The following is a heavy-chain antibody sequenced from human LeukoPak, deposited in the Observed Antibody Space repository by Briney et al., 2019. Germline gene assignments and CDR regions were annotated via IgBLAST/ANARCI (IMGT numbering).Heavy chain of an antibody. D-gene: IGHD4-11*01. CDR2: IWNDGSNK. J-gene: IGHJ4*02. CDR3: AKDAQRGFDYSNSLEK. V-gene: IGHV3-33*06. Sequence: PGRSLRLSCVASGFTFSHHGMHWVRQAPGKGLEWVAVIWNDGSNKYYADSVKGRFTISRDNSKNTVYLQMNSLRVEDTSVYYCAKDAQRGFDYSNSLEKWGQGTLVTVPS. CDR1: GFTFSHHG.